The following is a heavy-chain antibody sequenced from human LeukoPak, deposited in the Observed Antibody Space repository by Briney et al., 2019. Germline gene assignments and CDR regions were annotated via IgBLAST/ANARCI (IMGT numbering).Heavy chain of an antibody. J-gene: IGHJ3*02. CDR1: GGSISSGSYY. D-gene: IGHD3-16*01. Sequence: SETLSLTCTVSGGSISSGSYYWSWIRQPAGKGLEWIGRIYTSGSTNYNPSLKSRVTISVDTSKNQFSLKLSSVTAADTAVYYCAREVHDYVWVSQHDAFDIWGQGTMVTVSS. CDR3: AREVHDYVWVSQHDAFDI. CDR2: IYTSGST. V-gene: IGHV4-61*02.